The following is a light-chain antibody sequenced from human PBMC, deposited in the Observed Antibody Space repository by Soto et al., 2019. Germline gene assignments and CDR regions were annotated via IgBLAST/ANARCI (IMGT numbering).Light chain of an antibody. V-gene: IGKV1-5*01. J-gene: IGKJ2*01. CDR3: QHYNSYSMYT. CDR2: DAS. CDR1: QSISRW. Sequence: DIQMTQSPSTLSASLGDRVTITCRASQSISRWLAWYHQKPGKAPKVLIYDASNLESGVPSRFSGSGSGTEFTLTISSLQPDDFATYYCQHYNSYSMYTFGQGTKLEI.